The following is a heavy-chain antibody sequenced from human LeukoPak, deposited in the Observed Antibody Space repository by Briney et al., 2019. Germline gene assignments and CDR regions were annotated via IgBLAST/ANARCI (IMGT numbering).Heavy chain of an antibody. CDR3: AKDPSVAYCGGDCYPEYFQH. Sequence: GGSLRLSCQASGFTFYMYAMSWVRQAPGKGLEWVASMCGTAGCTFYPDSVKGRFTISRDNSKNVLYLRMNSLTAEDTAIYYCAKDPSVAYCGGDCYPEYFQHWGQGTLVTVSS. CDR2: MCGTAGCT. V-gene: IGHV3-23*01. CDR1: GFTFYMYA. J-gene: IGHJ1*01. D-gene: IGHD2-21*01.